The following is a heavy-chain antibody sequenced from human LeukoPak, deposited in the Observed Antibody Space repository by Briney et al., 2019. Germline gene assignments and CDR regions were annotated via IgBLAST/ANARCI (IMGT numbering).Heavy chain of an antibody. CDR1: GGSISSTNYY. Sequence: PSETLSLTCTVSGGSISSTNYYWGWIRRPPGKGLEWIGSIYYSGSTYYNPSLKSRVTISVDTSTDQFSLKLSSVTAADTAVYYCARGSGSYMDYMDVWGKGTTVTVSS. V-gene: IGHV4-39*01. CDR3: ARGSGSYMDYMDV. D-gene: IGHD1-26*01. J-gene: IGHJ6*03. CDR2: IYYSGST.